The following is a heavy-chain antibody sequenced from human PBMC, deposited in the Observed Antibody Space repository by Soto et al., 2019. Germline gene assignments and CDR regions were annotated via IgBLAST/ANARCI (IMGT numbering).Heavy chain of an antibody. D-gene: IGHD2-15*01. CDR2: IYWGDEK. Sequence: QITLKESGPTLVKPTQTLTLTCTFSGFSLNSSGVGVAWIRQPPGKTLEWLALIYWGDEKLYRPSLKSRLTITQDTSKNQVVLTMTNMDPVDTATYYCAHRYCSGGSCYMSFDYWGQGTLVTVSS. J-gene: IGHJ4*02. V-gene: IGHV2-5*02. CDR1: GFSLNSSGVG. CDR3: AHRYCSGGSCYMSFDY.